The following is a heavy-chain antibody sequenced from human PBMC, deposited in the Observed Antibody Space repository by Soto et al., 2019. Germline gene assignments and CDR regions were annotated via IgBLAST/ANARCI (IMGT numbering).Heavy chain of an antibody. CDR2: TSSSGGST. J-gene: IGHJ4*02. CDR3: AKDGGYGWGSYYSDD. D-gene: IGHD3-10*01. V-gene: IGHV3-23*01. CDR1: GFTFSSYA. Sequence: EVQLLESGGGLVQPGGSLRLSCAASGFTFSSYAMSWVRQAPGKGLEWVSTTSSSGGSTYYADSVKGRFTISRDNSKNTFYLQMNSPRAEDMAVYYCAKDGGYGWGSYYSDDWGQGTLVTVSS.